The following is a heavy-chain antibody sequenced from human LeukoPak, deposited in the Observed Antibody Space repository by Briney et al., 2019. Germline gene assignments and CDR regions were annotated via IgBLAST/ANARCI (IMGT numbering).Heavy chain of an antibody. CDR3: AKGNSSSWYAPLDY. D-gene: IGHD6-13*01. V-gene: IGHV3-23*01. Sequence: PGGSLRLSCAASGFTFSSYAMSWVRQAPGKGLEWVSAISGSGGSTHYADSVKGRFTISRDNSKNTLYLQMNSLRAEDTAVYYCAKGNSSSWYAPLDYWGQGTLVTVSS. CDR1: GFTFSSYA. CDR2: ISGSGGST. J-gene: IGHJ4*02.